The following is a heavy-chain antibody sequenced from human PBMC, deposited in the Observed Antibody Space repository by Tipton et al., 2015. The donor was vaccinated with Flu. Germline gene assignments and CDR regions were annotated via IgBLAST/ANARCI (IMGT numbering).Heavy chain of an antibody. Sequence: GSLRLSCAASGFTVSNNYMSWVRQAPGKGLEWVSVIYSGGSTYYADSVKGRFTISRDNSKNTLYLQMNSLRAEDTAVYYCATTYYLGYYLDAFDIWCQGTMVTVSS. CDR3: ATTYYLGYYLDAFDI. J-gene: IGHJ3*02. CDR2: IYSGGST. V-gene: IGHV3-53*01. D-gene: IGHD3-22*01. CDR1: GFTVSNNY.